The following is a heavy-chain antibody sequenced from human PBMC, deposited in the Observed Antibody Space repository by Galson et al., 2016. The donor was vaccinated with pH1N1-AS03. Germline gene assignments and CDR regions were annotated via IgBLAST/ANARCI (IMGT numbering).Heavy chain of an antibody. Sequence: SLRLSCAATGFTVSSGYHMSWVRQAPGKGLEWVSVIHPGGDTYNADSVKGRFTISRDNAKNSLYLQMNSLRDEDTAVYCCARELHYGWLVPGYWGQGTLVTVSS. D-gene: IGHD6-19*01. CDR3: ARELHYGWLVPGY. V-gene: IGHV3-66*01. J-gene: IGHJ4*02. CDR2: IHPGGDT. CDR1: GFTVSSGY.